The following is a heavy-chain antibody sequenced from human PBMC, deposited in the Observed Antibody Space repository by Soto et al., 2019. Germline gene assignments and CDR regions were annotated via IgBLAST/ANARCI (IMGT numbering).Heavy chain of an antibody. J-gene: IGHJ3*02. CDR3: ARSPSSSWYGGGAFDI. CDR1: GGTTSSSNW. CDR2: IYHSGST. V-gene: IGHV4-4*02. Sequence: QVQLQESGPGLVKPSGTLSLTCTVSGGTTSSSNWWSWVRQPPGKGLEWIGEIYHSGSTNYNPSLQSRVTIAVDKSETQFSLKMRSVTAADTAVYYCARSPSSSWYGGGAFDIWGQGTMVTVSS. D-gene: IGHD6-13*01.